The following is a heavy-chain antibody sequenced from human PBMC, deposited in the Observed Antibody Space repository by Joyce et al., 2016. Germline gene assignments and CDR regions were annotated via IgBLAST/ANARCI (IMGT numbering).Heavy chain of an antibody. CDR2: ISDSGETT. V-gene: IGHV3-23*01. J-gene: IGHJ5*01. D-gene: IGHD1-26*01. CDR3: AKESLYSGTWHAVVS. Sequence: EVQLLESGGGLVQPGGSLRLSCAASGFTFSSYAMSWVRQAPGKGLEWVSTISDSGETTYYADSVKGRFTISRDNSKNTLYLQMNSLRAEDTAVYYCAKESLYSGTWHAVVSWGQGTLVTVSS. CDR1: GFTFSSYA.